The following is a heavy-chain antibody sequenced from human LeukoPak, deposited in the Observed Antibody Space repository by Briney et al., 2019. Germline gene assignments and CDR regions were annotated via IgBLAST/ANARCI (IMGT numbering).Heavy chain of an antibody. CDR3: ATAQNYDILTGFDY. CDR1: GYTLTELS. J-gene: IGHJ4*02. V-gene: IGHV1-24*01. CDR2: FDPEDGET. Sequence: GASVKVSCKVSGYTLTELSMHWVRQAPGKGLEWIGGFDPEDGETIYAQKFQGRVTMTEDTSTGTAYMELSSLRSEDTAVYYCATAQNYDILTGFDYWGQGTLVTVSS. D-gene: IGHD3-9*01.